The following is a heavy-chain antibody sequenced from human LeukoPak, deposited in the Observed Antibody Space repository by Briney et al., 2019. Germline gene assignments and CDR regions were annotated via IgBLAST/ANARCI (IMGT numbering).Heavy chain of an antibody. D-gene: IGHD6-19*01. Sequence: GGSLRLSCAASGLTFGSYEMNWVRQAPGKGLEWVSYISSSGSTIYYADSVKGRFTISRDNAKNSLYLQMHSLRAEDTAVYYCAKGGIAVAGTSYYYYMDVWGKGTTVTISS. CDR3: AKGGIAVAGTSYYYYMDV. V-gene: IGHV3-48*03. J-gene: IGHJ6*03. CDR1: GLTFGSYE. CDR2: ISSSGSTI.